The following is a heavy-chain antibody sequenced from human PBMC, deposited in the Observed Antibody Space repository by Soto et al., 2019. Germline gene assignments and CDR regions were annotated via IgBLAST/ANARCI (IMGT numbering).Heavy chain of an antibody. CDR2: ISKSDYT. J-gene: IGHJ6*02. CDR3: ARAGGSQSSSWYFSYYYYGMDV. CDR1: GFAFNNYG. Sequence: PGGSLRLSCTVSGFAFNNYGINWVRQAPGKGLEWVSSISKSDYTYYSDSVKGRFTISRDNAKNSVSLQMNTLRVEDTAVYYCARAGGSQSSSWYFSYYYYGMDVWGQGTTVTVSS. D-gene: IGHD6-13*01. V-gene: IGHV3-21*01.